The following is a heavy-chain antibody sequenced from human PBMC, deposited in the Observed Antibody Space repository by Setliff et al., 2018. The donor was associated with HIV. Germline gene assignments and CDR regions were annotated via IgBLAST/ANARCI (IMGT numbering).Heavy chain of an antibody. V-gene: IGHV4-39*01. CDR2: IHYNGRT. D-gene: IGHD2-2*02. J-gene: IGHJ5*02. CDR3: ARYTSKLDWFDP. CDR1: GGSITNDDYY. Sequence: SETLSLTCTVSGGSITNDDYYWGWIRQPPGKGLEWIAIIHYNGRTYYDPSLKSRVTIFVDTSKTQFYLKLRSVTASDTAVYYCARYTSKLDWFDPWGQGTLVTVSS.